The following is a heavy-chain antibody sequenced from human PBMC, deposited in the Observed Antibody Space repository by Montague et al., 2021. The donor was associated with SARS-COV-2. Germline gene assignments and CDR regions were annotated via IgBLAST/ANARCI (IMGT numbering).Heavy chain of an antibody. CDR2: INHSGST. J-gene: IGHJ6*02. Sequence: SETLSLTCAVYGGSFSGYYWSWIRQPPGKGPEWIGEINHSGSTNYNPSLKSRVTISVDTSKNQFSLKLSSVTAADAAVYYCARGRGTALFRRVYFGMDVWGQGTTVTVSS. V-gene: IGHV4-34*01. CDR1: GGSFSGYY. D-gene: IGHD1-1*01. CDR3: ARGRGTALFRRVYFGMDV.